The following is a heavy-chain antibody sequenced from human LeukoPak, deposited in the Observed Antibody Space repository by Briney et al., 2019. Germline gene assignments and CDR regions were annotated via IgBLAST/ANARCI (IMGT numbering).Heavy chain of an antibody. CDR1: GFTFSSYW. J-gene: IGHJ4*02. D-gene: IGHD3-22*01. V-gene: IGHV3-7*01. CDR2: IKQDGSEK. Sequence: PRGSLRLSCAASGFTFSSYWMSLVRQAAGKGLEWVANIKQDGSEKFYVDSVKGRFTISRDNAKNSLYLQMNSLRAEDTAVYYCAREGDYDSRNPDYWGQGTLVTVSS. CDR3: AREGDYDSRNPDY.